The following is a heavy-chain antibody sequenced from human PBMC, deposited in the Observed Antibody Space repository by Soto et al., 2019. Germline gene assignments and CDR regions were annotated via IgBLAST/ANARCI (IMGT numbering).Heavy chain of an antibody. J-gene: IGHJ4*02. CDR3: AKDWGRIAVAGWTD. D-gene: IGHD6-19*01. CDR1: GFNFGNYA. V-gene: IGHV3-23*01. CDR2: VPYTGAQT. Sequence: EVQLLESGGGSVQPGGSLRLSCTASGFNFGNYAMGWARQAPGKGLEWLSSLAVPYTGAQTYYADSVAARLIVSRDDSKNTLYLELNSLRADDTAVYYCAKDWGRIAVAGWTDWGPGTLVTVSS.